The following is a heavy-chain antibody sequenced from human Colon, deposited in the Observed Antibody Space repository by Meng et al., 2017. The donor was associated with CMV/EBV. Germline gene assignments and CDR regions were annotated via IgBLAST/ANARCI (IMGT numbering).Heavy chain of an antibody. CDR2: ISGTGDKV. J-gene: IGHJ2*01. V-gene: IGHV3-21*01. CDR1: GFTFSNIY. CDR3: AFRTSQILFDV. D-gene: IGHD1-1*01. Sequence: HTVASGGGLVRPVGSPRLSFAASGFTFSNIYINWVRPPPGKWLEWVSSISGTGDKVYYADSVKGRFSISRDNAKNLLYLQMNSLRADDTAVYYCAFRTSQILFDVWGRGTLVTVSS.